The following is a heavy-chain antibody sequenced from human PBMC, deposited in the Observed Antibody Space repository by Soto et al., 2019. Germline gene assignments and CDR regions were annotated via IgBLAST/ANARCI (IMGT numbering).Heavy chain of an antibody. CDR1: GFTFSSYG. Sequence: GGSLRLSCAASGFTFSSYGMHWVRQAPGKGLEWVAVIWYDGSNKYYADSVKGRFTISRDNSKNTLYLQMNSLRAEDTAVYYCARGLSGSRAALGFDPWGQGTLVTVSS. CDR3: ARGLSGSRAALGFDP. V-gene: IGHV3-33*01. J-gene: IGHJ5*02. CDR2: IWYDGSNK. D-gene: IGHD6-25*01.